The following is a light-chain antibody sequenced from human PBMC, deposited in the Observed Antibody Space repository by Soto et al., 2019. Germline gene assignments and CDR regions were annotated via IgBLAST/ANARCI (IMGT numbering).Light chain of an antibody. CDR2: GAS. Sequence: EIVLTQSPATLSVSPGERATLSCRASQTVGTSLVWYQQKPGQAPSLHIYGASTRAAGIPARFSGSGSGTDFPLPIRSLEAEGFAVYYWQQHNGWALTFGGGTEVEIK. CDR1: QTVGTS. CDR3: QQHNGWALT. J-gene: IGKJ4*01. V-gene: IGKV3-15*01.